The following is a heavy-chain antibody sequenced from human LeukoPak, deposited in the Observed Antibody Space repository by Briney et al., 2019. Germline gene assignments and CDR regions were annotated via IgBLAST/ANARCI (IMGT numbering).Heavy chain of an antibody. CDR3: SRDRRNGGFHP. CDR2: ISGSADRI. J-gene: IGHJ5*02. D-gene: IGHD2-8*01. Sequence: GGSLRLSCEASGFIFSNFYMAWIRQAPGKGLEWLSYISGSADRIVYADSVKGRFTVSRDNAKNTLFLQMNSLGAEDTAVYYCSRDRRNGGFHPWGQGTLVTVSS. CDR1: GFIFSNFY. V-gene: IGHV3-11*01.